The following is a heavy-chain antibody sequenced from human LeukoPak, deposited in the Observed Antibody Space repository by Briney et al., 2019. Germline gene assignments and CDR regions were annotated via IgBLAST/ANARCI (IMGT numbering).Heavy chain of an antibody. D-gene: IGHD6-19*01. CDR3: ARVSFTSAWSFDY. J-gene: IGHJ4*02. Sequence: GGSLRLSCTDSGFSFTSYGMNWVRQAPGKGLEWVSYISSTSGTIQYADSVNGRFTISRDNAKNSLYLQIDGLRAEDTAVYYCARVSFTSAWSFDYWGPGTLVTVSS. V-gene: IGHV3-48*04. CDR1: GFSFTSYG. CDR2: ISSTSGTI.